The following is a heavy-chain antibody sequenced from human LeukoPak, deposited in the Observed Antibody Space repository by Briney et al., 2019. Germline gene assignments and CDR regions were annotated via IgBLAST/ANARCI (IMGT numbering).Heavy chain of an antibody. V-gene: IGHV3-21*01. CDR1: GLTFSSYS. CDR2: ISSSSSYI. CDR3: ARDADYGDYTPCGY. D-gene: IGHD4-17*01. J-gene: IGHJ4*02. Sequence: GGSLRLSCAASGLTFSSYSMNWVRQAPGKGLEWVSSISSSSSYIYYADSVKGRFTISRDNAKNSLYLQMNSLRAEDTAVYYCARDADYGDYTPCGYWGQGTLVTVSS.